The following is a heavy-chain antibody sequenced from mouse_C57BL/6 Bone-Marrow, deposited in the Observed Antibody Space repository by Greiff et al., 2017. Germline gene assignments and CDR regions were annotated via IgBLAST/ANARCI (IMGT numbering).Heavy chain of an antibody. Sequence: EVKLMESGGGLVKPGGSLKLSCAASGFTFSDYGMHWVRQAPEKGLEWVAYISSGSSTIYYADTVKGRFTISRDNAKNTLFLQMTSLRSEDTAMYYCARPLYYSYGSSYVRDYWGQGTSVTVSS. D-gene: IGHD1-1*01. CDR2: ISSGSSTI. J-gene: IGHJ4*01. CDR1: GFTFSDYG. CDR3: ARPLYYSYGSSYVRDY. V-gene: IGHV5-17*01.